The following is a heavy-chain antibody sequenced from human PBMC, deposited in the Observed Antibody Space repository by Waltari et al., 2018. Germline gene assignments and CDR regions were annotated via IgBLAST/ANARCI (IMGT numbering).Heavy chain of an antibody. V-gene: IGHV4-34*01. CDR3: ARGRGFDP. J-gene: IGHJ5*02. CDR2: INHRGSN. Sequence: QVPLQQWRGGLLRPPATLSLICPVDGGSFSGYYCGWNRQHPGKGLEWIGEINHRGSNNYSPSLKSRVTISVDTSKKQFSLKLTSVTAADTAIYYCARGRGFDPWGQGTLVTVSS. CDR1: GGSFSGYY.